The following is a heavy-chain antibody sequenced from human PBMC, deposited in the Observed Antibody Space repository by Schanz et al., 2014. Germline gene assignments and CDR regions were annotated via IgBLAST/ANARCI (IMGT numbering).Heavy chain of an antibody. D-gene: IGHD3-10*01. CDR1: GGTFSSYT. CDR3: ARGSPENMIRGELDY. Sequence: QVQLVQSEAEVKKPGSSVKVSCKASGGTFSSYTISWVRQAPGQGLEWMGRIIPILGIANYAQNFQGRVTITADKSTSTAYLELTSLRSEDTAVYYCARGSPENMIRGELDYWGQGTLVTVSS. J-gene: IGHJ4*02. V-gene: IGHV1-69*02. CDR2: IIPILGIA.